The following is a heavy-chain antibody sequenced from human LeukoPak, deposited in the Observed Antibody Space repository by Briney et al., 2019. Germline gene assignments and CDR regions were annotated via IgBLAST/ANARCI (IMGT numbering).Heavy chain of an antibody. J-gene: IGHJ4*02. V-gene: IGHV1-18*01. CDR3: ARGRSAADDFDY. Sequence: ASVKVSCKASGYIFTSYGISWVRQAPGQGLEWMGWISTYNGNTKYAQKVQGRVTLTTDTSTSTAHMELRSLRGDDTAIYYCARGRSAADDFDYWGQGTLVTVSS. CDR1: GYIFTSYG. D-gene: IGHD6-13*01. CDR2: ISTYNGNT.